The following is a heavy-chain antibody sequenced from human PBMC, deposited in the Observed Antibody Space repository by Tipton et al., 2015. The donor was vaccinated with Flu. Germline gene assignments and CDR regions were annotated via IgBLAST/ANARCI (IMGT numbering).Heavy chain of an antibody. J-gene: IGHJ4*02. Sequence: SLRLSCAASGFTFSTYWMTWVRQAPGKGLEWVANINQDGSVKYYLDSVKGRFTISRDNAKNSLYLQMNSLRADDTAVYYCARQMGGGDCYWGQGALVTVSS. CDR2: INQDGSVK. V-gene: IGHV3-7*03. D-gene: IGHD2-21*01. CDR3: ARQMGGGDCY. CDR1: GFTFSTYW.